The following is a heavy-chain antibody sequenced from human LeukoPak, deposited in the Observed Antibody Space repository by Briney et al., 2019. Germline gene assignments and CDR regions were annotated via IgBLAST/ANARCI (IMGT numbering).Heavy chain of an antibody. Sequence: GESLKISFKGSGYRFTSYWIGWVRPMPGKGLEWMGIIYPGDSDTRYSPSFQGQVTISADKSISTAYLQWSSLKASDTAMYYCARQNLDTAMVTIDYWGQGTLVTVSS. D-gene: IGHD5-18*01. CDR2: IYPGDSDT. V-gene: IGHV5-51*01. CDR1: GYRFTSYW. J-gene: IGHJ4*02. CDR3: ARQNLDTAMVTIDY.